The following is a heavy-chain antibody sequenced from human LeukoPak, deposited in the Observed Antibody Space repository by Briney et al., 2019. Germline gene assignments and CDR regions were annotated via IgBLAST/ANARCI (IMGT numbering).Heavy chain of an antibody. D-gene: IGHD6-19*01. CDR1: GFTFNTYT. CDR3: ARAVAGTGRPPPHYYYYYMDV. J-gene: IGHJ6*03. Sequence: PGGSLRLSCAASGFTFNTYTMNWVRQAPGKGLEWVSSITASSTAIYSADSVKGRFTISRDNAKNFLYLQMNSLRAEDTAVYYCARAVAGTGRPPPHYYYYYMDVWGKGTTVTVSS. CDR2: ITASSTAI. V-gene: IGHV3-21*01.